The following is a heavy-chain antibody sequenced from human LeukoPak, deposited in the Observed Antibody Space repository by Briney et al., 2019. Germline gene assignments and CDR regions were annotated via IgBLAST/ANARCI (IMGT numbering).Heavy chain of an antibody. Sequence: ASVKVSCKASGYTFTSYGISWVRQAPGQGLEWMGWISAYNGNTNYAQKLQGRVTMTTDTSTSIAYMELRSLRSDDTAVYYCARGPLWFGDFPNFDYWGQGTLVTVSS. CDR1: GYTFTSYG. D-gene: IGHD3-10*01. J-gene: IGHJ4*02. V-gene: IGHV1-18*01. CDR3: ARGPLWFGDFPNFDY. CDR2: ISAYNGNT.